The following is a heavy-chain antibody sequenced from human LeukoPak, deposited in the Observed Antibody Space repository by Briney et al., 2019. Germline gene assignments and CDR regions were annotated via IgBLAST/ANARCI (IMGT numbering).Heavy chain of an antibody. D-gene: IGHD4-23*01. J-gene: IGHJ4*02. V-gene: IGHV7-4-1*02. CDR3: ARPLEEWELPFGF. CDR1: GYTFIDHA. Sequence: ASVKVSCKASGYTFIDHAINWVRQAPGQGLEWMGWINTYTGNPTYAQDFTGRFVFFLDTYVSTAYLQISGLKVEDTAVYYCARPLEEWELPFGFWGQGTLVTVSS. CDR2: INTYTGNP.